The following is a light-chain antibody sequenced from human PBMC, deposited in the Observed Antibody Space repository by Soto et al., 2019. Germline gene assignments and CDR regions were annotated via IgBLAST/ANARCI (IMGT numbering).Light chain of an antibody. J-gene: IGLJ3*02. CDR2: HDR. CDR1: NIGGRS. V-gene: IGLV3-21*02. Sequence: SYELTQPPSVSVAPGQTARITCGGDNIGGRSVHWYQQKPGQAPVLVVYHDRDRPSGIPDRFSGSNSGNTATLTISRVEAGDEADFYCQVWISDHLVFGGGTKLTVL. CDR3: QVWISDHLV.